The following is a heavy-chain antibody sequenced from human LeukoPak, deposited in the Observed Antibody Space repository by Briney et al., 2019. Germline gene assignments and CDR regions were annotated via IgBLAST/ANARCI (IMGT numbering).Heavy chain of an antibody. D-gene: IGHD3-9*01. CDR3: ARAPLDWVNYFDY. CDR2: ISSSGSTI. Sequence: GGSLRLSCAASGFTFSSYSMNWVRQAPGKGLEWVSYISSSGSTIHYADSVKGRFTISRDNAKNSLYLQMNSLRAEDTAVYYCARAPLDWVNYFDYWGQGTLVTVS. V-gene: IGHV3-48*01. CDR1: GFTFSSYS. J-gene: IGHJ4*02.